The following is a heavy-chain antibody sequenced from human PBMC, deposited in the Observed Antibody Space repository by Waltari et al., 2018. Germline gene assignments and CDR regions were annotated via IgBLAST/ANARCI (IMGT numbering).Heavy chain of an antibody. V-gene: IGHV4-34*01. CDR1: GGSFSGYY. CDR2: INHSGST. J-gene: IGHJ5*02. Sequence: QVQLQQWGAGLLKPSETLSLTCAVYGGSFSGYYWSWIRQPPGKGLEWIGEINHSGSTNYNPSLKSRVTISVDTSKNQFSLKLSSVTAADTAVYYWARSRFPEIVLMVYAIVGWFDPWGQGTLVTVSS. D-gene: IGHD2-8*01. CDR3: ARSRFPEIVLMVYAIVGWFDP.